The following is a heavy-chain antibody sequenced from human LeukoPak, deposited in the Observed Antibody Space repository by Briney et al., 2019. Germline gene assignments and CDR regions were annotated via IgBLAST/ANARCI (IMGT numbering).Heavy chain of an antibody. CDR3: ARGNYGSGSYYSYYYYYMDV. CDR2: ISAYNGNT. D-gene: IGHD3-10*01. CDR1: GYTFTSYG. J-gene: IGHJ6*03. V-gene: IGHV1-18*01. Sequence: GASVKVSCKASGYTFTSYGISWVRQAPGQGLEWMGWISAYNGNTNYAQKLQGRVTMTRNTSISTAYMELSSLRSEDTAVYYCARGNYGSGSYYSYYYYYMDVWGKGTTVTISS.